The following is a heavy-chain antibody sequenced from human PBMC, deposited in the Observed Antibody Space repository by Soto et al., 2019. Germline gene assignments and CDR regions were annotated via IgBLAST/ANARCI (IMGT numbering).Heavy chain of an antibody. Sequence: QVQLVQSGAEVKKPGSSVKVSCKVSGGTFSNYAIDWVRLAPGQGLEWMGGIVPIFGTTYYTQKFQGRATIIADDSTTTAYLELSSLRSEDTAIYYCAGVEAVAGIYNYHGLDVWGQGTAVTVSS. CDR1: GGTFSNYA. CDR2: IVPIFGTT. CDR3: AGVEAVAGIYNYHGLDV. D-gene: IGHD6-19*01. J-gene: IGHJ6*02. V-gene: IGHV1-69*12.